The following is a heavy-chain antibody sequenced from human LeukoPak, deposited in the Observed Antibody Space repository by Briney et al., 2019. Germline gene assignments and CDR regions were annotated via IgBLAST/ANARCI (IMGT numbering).Heavy chain of an antibody. Sequence: SETLSLTCAVYGGSFSGYYWSWIRQPPGKGLEWIGEINHSGSTNYNPSLKSRVTISVDTSKNQFSLKLSSVTAADTAVYYCARHRDFNYGSGSYYNTKNWFDPWGQGTLVTVSS. V-gene: IGHV4-34*01. J-gene: IGHJ5*02. CDR3: ARHRDFNYGSGSYYNTKNWFDP. CDR2: INHSGST. D-gene: IGHD3-10*01. CDR1: GGSFSGYY.